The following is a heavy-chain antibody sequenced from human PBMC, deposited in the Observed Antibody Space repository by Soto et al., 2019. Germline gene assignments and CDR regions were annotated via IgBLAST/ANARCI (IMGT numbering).Heavy chain of an antibody. CDR1: GFTFSSYA. CDR2: ISGSGGST. D-gene: IGHD3-22*01. J-gene: IGHJ4*01. V-gene: IGHV3-23*01. CDR3: AKGGGWYYDSSGYYPY. Sequence: PGGSLRISCAASGFTFSSYAMSWVRQAPGRGLEWVSAISGSGGSTYYADSVKGRFTISRDNSKNTLYLQMNSLRAEDTAVYYCAKGGGWYYDSSGYYPYWGHGTLVTVSS.